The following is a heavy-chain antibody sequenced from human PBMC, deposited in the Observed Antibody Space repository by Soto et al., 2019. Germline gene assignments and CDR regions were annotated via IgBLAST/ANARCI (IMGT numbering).Heavy chain of an antibody. J-gene: IGHJ5*02. D-gene: IGHD6-19*01. CDR3: ARDSLGIAVAGMLPLDWFDP. Sequence: GASVKVSCKSSGYTFTSYGISWVRQDPGQGLEWMGWISAYNGNTNYAQKLQGRVTMTTDTSTSTAYMELRSLRSDDTAVYYCARDSLGIAVAGMLPLDWFDPWGQGTLVTVSS. V-gene: IGHV1-18*01. CDR1: GYTFTSYG. CDR2: ISAYNGNT.